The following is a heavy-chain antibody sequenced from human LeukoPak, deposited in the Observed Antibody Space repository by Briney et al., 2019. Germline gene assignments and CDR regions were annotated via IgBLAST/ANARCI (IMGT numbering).Heavy chain of an antibody. J-gene: IGHJ5*02. CDR2: INHSGST. V-gene: IGHV4-34*01. CDR1: GRSFSGYY. CDR3: ARGSDTARWFDP. Sequence: SETLSLTCAVYGRSFSGYYWSWIRQPPGKGLEWIGEINHSGSTNYNPSLKSRVTISVDTSKNQFSLKLSSVTAADTAVYYCARGSDTARWFDPWGQGTLVTVSS. D-gene: IGHD5-18*01.